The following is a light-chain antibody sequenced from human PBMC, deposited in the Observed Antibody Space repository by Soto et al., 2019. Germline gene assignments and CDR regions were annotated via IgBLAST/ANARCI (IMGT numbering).Light chain of an antibody. CDR1: SSDVGSYNL. J-gene: IGLJ2*01. Sequence: QSALTQPASVSGSPGQSITISCTGTSSDVGSYNLVSWYQQHPGKAPKLMIYEGSTRPSGVSNRFSGSKSGNTASLTISGRQAEEEADYYCCSYAGSVVFGGGTKLTV. V-gene: IGLV2-23*01. CDR3: CSYAGSVV. CDR2: EGS.